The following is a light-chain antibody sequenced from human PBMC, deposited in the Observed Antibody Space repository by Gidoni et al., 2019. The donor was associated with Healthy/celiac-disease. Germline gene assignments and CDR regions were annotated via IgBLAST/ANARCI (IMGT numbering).Light chain of an antibody. CDR3: QQYNNGLRT. CDR1: QSVSSN. J-gene: IGKJ1*01. Sequence: EIVMTQSPATLSVSPGERATLSCRASQSVSSNLAWYQEKPGQAPSLLIYGASTRATGIPDRFSGSGSGTEFTLTISSRQSEDFAVYYSQQYNNGLRTLGQGDQGGNQT. CDR2: GAS. V-gene: IGKV3-15*01.